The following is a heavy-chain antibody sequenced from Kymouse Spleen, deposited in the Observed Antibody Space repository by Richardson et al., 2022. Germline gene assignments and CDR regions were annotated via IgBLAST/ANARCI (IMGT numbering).Heavy chain of an antibody. CDR3: ASGYSGSYYYYYGMDV. D-gene: IGHD1-26*01. CDR1: GGSISSSSYY. Sequence: QLQLQESGPGLVKPSETLSLTCTVSGGSISSSSYYWGWIRQPPGKGLEWIGSIYYSGSTYYNPSLKSRVTISVDTSKNQFSLKLSSVTAADTAVYYCASGYSGSYYYYYGMDVWGQGTTVTVSS. V-gene: IGHV4-39*01. J-gene: IGHJ6*02. CDR2: IYYSGST.